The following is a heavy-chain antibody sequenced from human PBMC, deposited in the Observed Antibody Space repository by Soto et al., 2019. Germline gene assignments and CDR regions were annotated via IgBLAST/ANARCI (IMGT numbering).Heavy chain of an antibody. J-gene: IGHJ5*02. CDR3: ARGLTAFDP. V-gene: IGHV4-59*11. CDR1: SGSMSSHH. CDR2: VSYTGNT. Sequence: SETLSLTCAVSSGSMSSHHWSWIRQPPGKGLEWIGFVSYTGNTKYNPSLKSRLTISVDTSKSQFSLRLRSVTAADTAVYYCARGLTAFDPWGQGTLVTVSS. D-gene: IGHD1-20*01.